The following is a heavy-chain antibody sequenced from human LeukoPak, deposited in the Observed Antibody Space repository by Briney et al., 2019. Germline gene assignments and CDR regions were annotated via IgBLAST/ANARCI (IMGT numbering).Heavy chain of an antibody. CDR1: GGSFSGYY. J-gene: IGHJ3*01. V-gene: IGHV4-59*01. Sequence: SETLSLTCAVYGGSFSGYYWSWIRQPPGKGLEWIGYIYYSGSTNYNPSLKSRVTISVDTSKNQFSLNLSSVTTADTAVYYCARVSCSSTSCPRRDALDVWGQGTMVTVSS. CDR3: ARVSCSSTSCPRRDALDV. CDR2: IYYSGST. D-gene: IGHD2-2*01.